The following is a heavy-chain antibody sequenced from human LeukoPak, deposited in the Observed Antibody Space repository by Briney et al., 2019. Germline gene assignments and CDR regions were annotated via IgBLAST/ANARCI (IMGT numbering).Heavy chain of an antibody. Sequence: GGSLRLSCGASGFTFSSYTMRWVREAPGKGLEWVASFSSSINYIYHADSRKGRFTISKDDTQNSVDLQMNSLKDEDMALYYCARSRTSSPCDKNLKGWGQRTLVIVSS. D-gene: IGHD1-14*01. CDR3: ARSRTSSPCDKNLKG. V-gene: IGHV3-21*01. CDR1: GFTFSSYT. J-gene: IGHJ4*02. CDR2: FSSSINYI.